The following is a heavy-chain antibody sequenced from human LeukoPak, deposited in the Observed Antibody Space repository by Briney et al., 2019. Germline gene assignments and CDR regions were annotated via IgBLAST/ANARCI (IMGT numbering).Heavy chain of an antibody. J-gene: IGHJ4*02. CDR1: GGSISSYY. CDR2: IYYSGST. D-gene: IGHD3-3*01. Sequence: SETLSLTCTVSGGSISSYYWSWIRQPAGKGLEWIGSIYYSGSTYYNPSLKSRVTISVDTSKNQFSLKLSSVTAADTAVYYCARQHLRFLEWFGGPYYFDYWGQGTLVTVSS. CDR3: ARQHLRFLEWFGGPYYFDY. V-gene: IGHV4-59*05.